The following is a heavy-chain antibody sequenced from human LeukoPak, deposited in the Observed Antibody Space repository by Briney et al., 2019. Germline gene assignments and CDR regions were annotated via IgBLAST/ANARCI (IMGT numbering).Heavy chain of an antibody. CDR1: GFTVSSNY. CDR3: ARESYGYNIDY. V-gene: IGHV3-53*01. J-gene: IGHJ4*02. D-gene: IGHD3-16*01. Sequence: GGSLRLSCAASGFTVSSNYMSWVRQAPGKGLEWVSVIYSGGSTYYADSVKGRFTISRDNSKNTLYLQMNSLRAEDTAVYYCARESYGYNIDYWGQGTLVTVSS. CDR2: IYSGGST.